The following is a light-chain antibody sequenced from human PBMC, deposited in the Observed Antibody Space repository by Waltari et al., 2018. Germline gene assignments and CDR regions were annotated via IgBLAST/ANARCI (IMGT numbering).Light chain of an antibody. CDR2: NNS. CDR3: AAWDDSLNGLNWV. CDR1: SYNIGRHT. V-gene: IGLV1-44*01. J-gene: IGLJ3*02. Sequence: QSVLTQPPSASGTRGQRVTIYCSRSSYNIGRHTVKCYHHLPGTAPKLLIYNNSQRPSGVPDRFSGSKSGTSASLAISGLQSEDEADYYCAAWDDSLNGLNWVFGGGTKVTVL.